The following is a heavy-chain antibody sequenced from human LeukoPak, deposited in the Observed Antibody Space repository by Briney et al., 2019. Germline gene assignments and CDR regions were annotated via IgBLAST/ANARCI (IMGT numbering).Heavy chain of an antibody. J-gene: IGHJ4*02. CDR2: ISAYNGYA. CDR1: GYTFTSYG. V-gene: IGHV1-18*01. D-gene: IGHD2-15*01. Sequence: ASVKASCKAPGYTFTSYGISWVRQAPGQGLEWMGWISAYNGYAKYAQNVQGRVTMTTDTSTSTAYMDLRSLRSDDTAVYYCARNDSSAYDYWGQGTLVTVSS. CDR3: ARNDSSAYDY.